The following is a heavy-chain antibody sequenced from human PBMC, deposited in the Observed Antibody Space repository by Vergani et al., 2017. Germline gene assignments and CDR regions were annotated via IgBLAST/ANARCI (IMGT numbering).Heavy chain of an antibody. Sequence: VQLLESGGDLVQPGGSLRLSCAASGFTFIMHAMSWVRQAPGKGLEWVSFIRYDGSSEYYGDSVKGRFTISRDKSQNTVNLQMNSLRTEDTAVYFCANSVIAGNVGVAYFGMDVWGRGTTVTVSS. J-gene: IGHJ6*02. V-gene: IGHV3-30*02. D-gene: IGHD2/OR15-2a*01. CDR1: GFTFIMHA. CDR3: ANSVIAGNVGVAYFGMDV. CDR2: IRYDGSSE.